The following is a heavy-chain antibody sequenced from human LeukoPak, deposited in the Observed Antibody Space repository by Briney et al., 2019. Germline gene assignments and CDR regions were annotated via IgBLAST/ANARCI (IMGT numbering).Heavy chain of an antibody. V-gene: IGHV3-53*01. Sequence: GESLRLSCAASGFTVSNNYMSWIRQAPGKGLEWVSVMYSGGDTYYADSVKGRFTISRDNSKNTLYLQMNSLRVEDTAVYYCAGTLYSGYGLGSLGAFDIWGQGTMVTVSS. D-gene: IGHD5-12*01. J-gene: IGHJ3*02. CDR3: AGTLYSGYGLGSLGAFDI. CDR1: GFTVSNNY. CDR2: MYSGGDT.